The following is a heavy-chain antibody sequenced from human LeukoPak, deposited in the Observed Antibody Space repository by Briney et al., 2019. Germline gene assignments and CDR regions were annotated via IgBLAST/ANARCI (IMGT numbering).Heavy chain of an antibody. CDR3: ARKKLRAYYMDV. Sequence: SETLPLTCAVYGGSFSGYYWSWIRQPPGKGLEWIGEINHSGSTNYNPSLKSRVTISVDTSKNQFSLKLSSVTAADTAVYYCARKKLRAYYMDVWGKGTTVTVSS. V-gene: IGHV4-34*01. CDR2: INHSGST. CDR1: GGSFSGYY. D-gene: IGHD4-17*01. J-gene: IGHJ6*03.